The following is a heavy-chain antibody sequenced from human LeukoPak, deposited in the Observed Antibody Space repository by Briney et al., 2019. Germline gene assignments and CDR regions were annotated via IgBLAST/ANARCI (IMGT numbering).Heavy chain of an antibody. CDR1: GYTFTSYD. J-gene: IGHJ6*03. CDR2: INPNSGGT. CDR3: ARASFSMVRGVIITAYYYYMDV. Sequence: ASVKVSCKASGYTFTSYDINWVRQATGQGLEWMGWINPNSGGTNYAQKFQSRVTMTRDTSISTAYMELSSLRSEDTAVYYCARASFSMVRGVIITAYYYYMDVWGKGTTVTISS. D-gene: IGHD3-10*01. V-gene: IGHV1-2*02.